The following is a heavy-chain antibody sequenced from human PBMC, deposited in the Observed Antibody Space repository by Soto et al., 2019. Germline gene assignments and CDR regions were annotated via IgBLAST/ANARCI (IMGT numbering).Heavy chain of an antibody. D-gene: IGHD4-17*01. J-gene: IGHJ4*02. CDR3: ARSSVTIDGLDF. CDR1: GYDFNSYS. V-gene: IGHV1-3*01. CDR2: INGGIGNT. Sequence: QVRLEQSRAEVKEPGASVKISCKASGYDFNSYSIHWLRQAPGQRPEYMGRINGGIGNTKFSQKFQDRITISRDTSASAMYMELSSLTSDDTGVYYCARSSVTIDGLDFWGQGTLVIVSS.